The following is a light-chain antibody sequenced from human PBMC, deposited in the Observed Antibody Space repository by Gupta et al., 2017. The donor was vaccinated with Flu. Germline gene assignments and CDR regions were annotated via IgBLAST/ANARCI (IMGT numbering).Light chain of an antibody. Sequence: VTTTWTGSRSNIGNNCVYRYQQLPGTAPKLLVYEDNERPAGIPERFSGSRSGTSATLDITGLQTGDEADYHCEAWESRCNIYVFGGGTKVTVL. CDR1: RSNIGNNC. CDR2: EDN. V-gene: IGLV1-51*02. CDR3: EAWESRCNIYV. J-gene: IGLJ3*02.